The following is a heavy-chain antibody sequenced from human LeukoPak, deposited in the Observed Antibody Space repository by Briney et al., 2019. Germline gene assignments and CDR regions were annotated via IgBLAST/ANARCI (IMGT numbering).Heavy chain of an antibody. CDR2: INPNSGRA. Sequence: ASVKVSCKASGFTLNAYYTHWVRQAPGQRLEWIGWINPNSGRANYVQKFQGRVNMTRDTSVSAVHMELSGLQSDDTAVYFCARDVYRFLRWNFDSWGQGTLITVSS. D-gene: IGHD3-3*01. V-gene: IGHV1-2*02. J-gene: IGHJ5*01. CDR3: ARDVYRFLRWNFDS. CDR1: GFTLNAYY.